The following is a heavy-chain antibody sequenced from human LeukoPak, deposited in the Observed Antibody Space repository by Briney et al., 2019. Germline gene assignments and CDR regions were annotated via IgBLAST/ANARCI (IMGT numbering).Heavy chain of an antibody. D-gene: IGHD6-13*01. Sequence: GGSLRLSCAASGFTFSSYGMHWVRQAPGKGLEWVAVIWYDGSNKYYADFVKGRFTISRDNSKNTLYLQMNSLRAEDTAVYYCARGGPYSSSWYYFDYWGQGTLVTVSS. J-gene: IGHJ4*02. CDR3: ARGGPYSSSWYYFDY. CDR1: GFTFSSYG. CDR2: IWYDGSNK. V-gene: IGHV3-33*01.